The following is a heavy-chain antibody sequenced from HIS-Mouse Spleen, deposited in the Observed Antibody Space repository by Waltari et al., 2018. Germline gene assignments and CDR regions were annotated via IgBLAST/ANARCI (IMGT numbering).Heavy chain of an antibody. Sequence: QLQLQESGPGLVKPSETLSLTCTVSGGSISSSSYYWGWIRQPPGKGVEWIGSIDYSGSTYYSTSPKSRVTISVDTSKNQFSLKLSSVTAADTAVYYCAREIPYSSSWYDWYFDLWGRGTLVTVSS. V-gene: IGHV4-39*07. CDR1: GGSISSSSYY. J-gene: IGHJ2*01. CDR2: IDYSGST. CDR3: AREIPYSSSWYDWYFDL. D-gene: IGHD6-13*01.